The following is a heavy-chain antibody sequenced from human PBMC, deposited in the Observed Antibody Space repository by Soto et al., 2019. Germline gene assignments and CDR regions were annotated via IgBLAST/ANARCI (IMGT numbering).Heavy chain of an antibody. CDR2: IYYSGST. CDR1: GGSISSGDYY. J-gene: IGHJ4*02. V-gene: IGHV4-30-4*01. Sequence: SETLSLTCAVSGGSISSGDYYWSWIRQPPGKGLEWIGYIYYSGSTYYNPSLKSRVTISVDTSKNQFSLKLSSVTAADTAVYYCARGGDSSGYYRLQYWGQGTLVTVSS. D-gene: IGHD3-22*01. CDR3: ARGGDSSGYYRLQY.